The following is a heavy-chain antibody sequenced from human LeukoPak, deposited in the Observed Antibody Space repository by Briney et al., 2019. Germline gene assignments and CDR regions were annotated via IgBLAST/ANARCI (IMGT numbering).Heavy chain of an antibody. CDR3: ARDGRGYCSGGSCYPYYYYGMDV. D-gene: IGHD2-15*01. CDR2: IYSGVST. Sequence: PGGSLRLACAASGFTVSSNYMSWVRQAPGRGLEWVSVIYSGVSTYYADPVKGRFTISRDNSKNTLYLQMNSLRAEDTAVYYCARDGRGYCSGGSCYPYYYYGMDVWGQGTTVTVSS. CDR1: GFTVSSNY. V-gene: IGHV3-66*01. J-gene: IGHJ6*02.